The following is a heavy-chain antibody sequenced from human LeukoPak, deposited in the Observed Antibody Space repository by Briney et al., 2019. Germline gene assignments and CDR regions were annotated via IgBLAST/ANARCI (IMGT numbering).Heavy chain of an antibody. CDR3: ARDQGYCSSTSCSRFDP. D-gene: IGHD2-2*01. CDR2: IYTSGST. V-gene: IGHV4-61*02. CDR1: GGSISSGSYY. Sequence: SETLSLTRTVSGGSISSGSYYWSWIRQPAGKGLEWIGRIYTSGSTNYNPSLKSRVTISVDTSKNQFSLKLSSVTAADTAVYYCARDQGYCSSTSCSRFDPWGQGTLVTVSS. J-gene: IGHJ5*02.